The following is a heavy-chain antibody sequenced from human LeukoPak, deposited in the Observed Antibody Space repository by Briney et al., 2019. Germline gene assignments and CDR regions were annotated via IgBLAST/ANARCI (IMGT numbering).Heavy chain of an antibody. CDR3: ARESDVVGATKIYYYYGMDV. V-gene: IGHV3-7*01. D-gene: IGHD1-26*01. CDR1: GFTFSSYW. J-gene: IGHJ6*02. Sequence: AGGSLRLSCAASGFTFSSYWMSWVRQAPRKGLEWVANIKQDGSEKYYVDSVKGRFTISRDNAKNSLYLQMNSLRAEDTAVYYCARESDVVGATKIYYYYGMDVWGQGTTVTVSS. CDR2: IKQDGSEK.